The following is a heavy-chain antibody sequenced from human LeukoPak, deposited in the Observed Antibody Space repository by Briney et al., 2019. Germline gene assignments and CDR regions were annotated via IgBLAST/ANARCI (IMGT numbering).Heavy chain of an antibody. Sequence: PGGSLRLSCAASGFTFGDYYMSWIRQAPGKGLEWVSYISSSGSTIYYADSVKGRFTISRDNAKNSLYLQMNSLRAEDTAVYYCARDYVDYYDSSGSIYWGQGTLVTVSS. V-gene: IGHV3-11*04. CDR2: ISSSGSTI. J-gene: IGHJ4*02. CDR3: ARDYVDYYDSSGSIY. CDR1: GFTFGDYY. D-gene: IGHD3-22*01.